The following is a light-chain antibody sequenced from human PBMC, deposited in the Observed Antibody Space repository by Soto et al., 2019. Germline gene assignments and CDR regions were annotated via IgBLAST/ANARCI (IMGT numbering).Light chain of an antibody. CDR2: RNN. CDR1: SSNIGSNY. CDR3: AAWDDSLSVP. Sequence: QSVLTQPPSASGTPGQRVTISCSGSSSNIGSNYVYWYQQLPGTAPKLLIYRNNQRPSGVPDRFSGSKSGTSASLAISGLRSEDEADYYCAAWDDSLSVPFGTGIKVTVL. V-gene: IGLV1-47*01. J-gene: IGLJ1*01.